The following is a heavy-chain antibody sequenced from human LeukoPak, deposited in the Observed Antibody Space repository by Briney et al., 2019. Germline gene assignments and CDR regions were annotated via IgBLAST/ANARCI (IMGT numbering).Heavy chain of an antibody. CDR3: AKDKYSPFDY. Sequence: PGGSLRLSCAASGFTFSSYAMHWVRQAPGKGLEYVSAISSNGGSTYYANSVKGRFTISRDNSKNTLYLQMGSLRAEDMAVYYCAKDKYSPFDYWGQGTLVIVSS. V-gene: IGHV3-64*01. CDR2: ISSNGGST. CDR1: GFTFSSYA. J-gene: IGHJ4*02. D-gene: IGHD5-18*01.